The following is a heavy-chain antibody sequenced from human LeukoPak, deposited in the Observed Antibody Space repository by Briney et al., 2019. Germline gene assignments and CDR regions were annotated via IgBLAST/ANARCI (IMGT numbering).Heavy chain of an antibody. V-gene: IGHV3-23*01. CDR1: GFTFSSYA. CDR2: ISSSTNTI. D-gene: IGHD6-19*01. Sequence: GGSLRLSCAASGFTFSSYAMSWVRQAPGKGLEWLSYISSSTNTIYYADSVKGRFTISRDNSKNTLYLQMDNLRAEDTAVFYCARGFRSSSGWYVDYWGQGTLVTVSS. J-gene: IGHJ4*02. CDR3: ARGFRSSSGWYVDY.